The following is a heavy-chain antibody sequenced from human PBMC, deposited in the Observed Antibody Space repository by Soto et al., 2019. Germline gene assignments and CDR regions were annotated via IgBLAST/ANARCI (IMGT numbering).Heavy chain of an antibody. D-gene: IGHD2-21*01. J-gene: IGHJ5*02. V-gene: IGHV1-69*02. CDR2: SIPILGIA. CDR1: GGTFSSYT. Sequence: QVQLVQSGAEVKKPGSSVKVSCKASGGTFSSYTISWVRQAPGQGLEWMGRSIPILGIANYAQKFQGRVTITADKSTSTAYMELSSLRSEDTAGYYCARGIPNWFDPWGQGTLVTASS. CDR3: ARGIPNWFDP.